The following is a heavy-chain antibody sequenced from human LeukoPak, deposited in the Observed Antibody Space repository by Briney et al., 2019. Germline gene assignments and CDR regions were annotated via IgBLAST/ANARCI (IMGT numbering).Heavy chain of an antibody. J-gene: IGHJ4*02. V-gene: IGHV4-34*01. CDR1: GGSFSGYY. Sequence: SETLSLTCAVYGGSFSGYYWSWIRQPPGKGLEWIGEINHSGSTNYNPSLKSRVTISVDTSKNQFSLKLSSVTAADTAVYYCARGPLFYGQWLVRYHLDYWGQGTLVTVSS. D-gene: IGHD6-19*01. CDR3: ARGPLFYGQWLVRYHLDY. CDR2: INHSGST.